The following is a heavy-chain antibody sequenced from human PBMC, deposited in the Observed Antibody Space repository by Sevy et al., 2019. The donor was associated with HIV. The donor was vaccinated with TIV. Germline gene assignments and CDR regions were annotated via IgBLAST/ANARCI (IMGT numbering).Heavy chain of an antibody. J-gene: IGHJ4*02. CDR1: GFTFSDQY. Sequence: GGFLRLSCAASGFTFSDQYMDWVRQAPGKGLEWVGRIRNKPKGYTTEYAASVKGRFTISRDDSKNSLFLQMNSLKTEDVGMYYCARDLAGRPYCDNWGQGTLVTVSS. V-gene: IGHV3-72*01. D-gene: IGHD3-10*01. CDR3: ARDLAGRPYCDN. CDR2: IRNKPKGYTT.